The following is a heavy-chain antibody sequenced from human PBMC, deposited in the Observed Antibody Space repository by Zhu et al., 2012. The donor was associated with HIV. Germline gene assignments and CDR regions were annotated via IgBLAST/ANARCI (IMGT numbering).Heavy chain of an antibody. CDR3: AEGGLRVDTAMVPPPDFDY. J-gene: IGHJ4*02. CDR1: GGSFSGYY. V-gene: IGHV4-34*01. CDR2: INHSGST. Sequence: QVQLQQWGAGLLKPSETLSLTCAVYGGSFSGYYWSWIRQPPGKGLEWIGEINHSGSTNYNPSLKSRVTISVDTSKNQFSLKLSSVTAADTAVYYCAEGGLRVDTAMVPPPDFDYWGQGTLGHRLL. D-gene: IGHD5-18*01.